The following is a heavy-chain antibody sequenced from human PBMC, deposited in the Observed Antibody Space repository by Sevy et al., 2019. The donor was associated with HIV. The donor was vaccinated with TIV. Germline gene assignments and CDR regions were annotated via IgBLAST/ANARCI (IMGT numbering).Heavy chain of an antibody. CDR2: IRYDGSNK. D-gene: IGHD3-10*01. Sequence: GGSLRLSCAASGFTFSSYGMHWVRQAPGKGLEWVAFIRYDGSNKYYADSVKGRFTISRDNSKNTLYLQMNSLRAEDTAVYYCAKDKGYYGSGSSNWFDPWGQGTLVTVSS. V-gene: IGHV3-30*02. CDR1: GFTFSSYG. CDR3: AKDKGYYGSGSSNWFDP. J-gene: IGHJ5*02.